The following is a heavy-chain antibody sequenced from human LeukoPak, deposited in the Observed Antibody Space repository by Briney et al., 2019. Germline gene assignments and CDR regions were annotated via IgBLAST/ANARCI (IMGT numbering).Heavy chain of an antibody. CDR1: GFTFGDYA. CDR2: IPYDGSNK. D-gene: IGHD6-13*01. V-gene: IGHV3-30-3*01. CDR3: AGFSSSWYTY. Sequence: GGSLRLSCAASGFTFGDYAMHWVRQAPGKGLEWVAVIPYDGSNKNYADSVKGRFTISRDNSKDTLYVQMNSLRPEDTAVYYCAGFSSSWYTYWGQGTLVTVSS. J-gene: IGHJ4*02.